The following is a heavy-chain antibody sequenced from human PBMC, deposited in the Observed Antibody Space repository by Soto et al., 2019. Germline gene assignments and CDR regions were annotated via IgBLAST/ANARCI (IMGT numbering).Heavy chain of an antibody. J-gene: IGHJ5*02. D-gene: IGHD2-15*01. Sequence: EVQLVESGGGLVQPGGSLRLSCAASGFTFSSYWMHWVRQAPGKGLVWVSRINSDGSSTSYADSVKGRFNISRDNAKTTLYLQMNSLRAEDTAVYYCARDAGIVALNWFDPWGQGTLVTVSS. V-gene: IGHV3-74*01. CDR2: INSDGSST. CDR1: GFTFSSYW. CDR3: ARDAGIVALNWFDP.